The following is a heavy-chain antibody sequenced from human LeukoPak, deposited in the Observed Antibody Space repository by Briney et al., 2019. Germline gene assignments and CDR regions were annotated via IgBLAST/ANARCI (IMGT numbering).Heavy chain of an antibody. J-gene: IGHJ5*02. Sequence: GGSLRLSCAASGFTLSSYAMSRVRQAPGKGLEWVSAISGSGGSTYYADSVKGRFTISRDNSKNTLYLQMNSLRAEDTAVYYCAKERLLWFGELLSPFATWGQGTLVTVSS. V-gene: IGHV3-23*01. D-gene: IGHD3-10*01. CDR1: GFTLSSYA. CDR3: AKERLLWFGELLSPFAT. CDR2: ISGSGGST.